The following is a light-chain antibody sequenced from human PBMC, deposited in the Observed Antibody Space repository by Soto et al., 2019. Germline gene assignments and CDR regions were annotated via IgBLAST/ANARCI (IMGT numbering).Light chain of an antibody. CDR1: QSISSW. J-gene: IGKJ1*01. V-gene: IGKV1-5*01. CDR2: DAS. Sequence: QFTQSPSSLSASVGDRVTVTCRASQSISSWLAWYQQKPGKAPKLLIYDASSLESGVPSRFSGSGSGTEFTLTISSLQPDDFATYYCQQYNSYPGTFGQGTKVDNK. CDR3: QQYNSYPGT.